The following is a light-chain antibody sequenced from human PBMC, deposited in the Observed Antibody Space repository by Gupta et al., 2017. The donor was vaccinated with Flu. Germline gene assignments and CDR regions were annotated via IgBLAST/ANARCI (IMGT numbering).Light chain of an antibody. CDR3: TTWDDSLNGVV. CDR1: SSNIGSNT. J-gene: IGLJ2*01. CDR2: GNY. Sequence: QSELTQPPSASGTPGQSVTISCSGSSSNIGSNTVNWYQQLPGTAPKLLIYGNYQRPSRVPDRFSGSKSGTYASLAISGLQSEDEADDYCTTWDDSLNGVVFGGGTKVTVL. V-gene: IGLV1-44*01.